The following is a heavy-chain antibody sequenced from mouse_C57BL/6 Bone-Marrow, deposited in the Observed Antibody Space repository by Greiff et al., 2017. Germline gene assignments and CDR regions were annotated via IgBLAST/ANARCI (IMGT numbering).Heavy chain of an antibody. D-gene: IGHD2-4*01. CDR1: GYTFTSYW. J-gene: IGHJ1*03. CDR2: IDPSDSYT. V-gene: IGHV1-50*01. Sequence: QVQLQQPGAELVKPGASVKLSCKASGYTFTSYWMPWVKQRPGQGLEWIGEIDPSDSYTNYNQKFKGKATLTVDTSSSTAYMQLSSLTSEDSAVYYFASTDYDPSRNWYFDVWGTGTTVTVSS. CDR3: ASTDYDPSRNWYFDV.